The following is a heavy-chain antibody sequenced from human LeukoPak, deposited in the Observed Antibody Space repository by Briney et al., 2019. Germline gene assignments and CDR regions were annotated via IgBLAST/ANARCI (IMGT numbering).Heavy chain of an antibody. V-gene: IGHV4-4*07. Sequence: SETLSLTCTVSGGSISSYYWSWIRQPAGKGLEWIGRIYTSGSTNYNPSLKSRVTMSVDTSKNQFSLELSSVTAADTAVYYCARESPIKDWFDLWGQGTLVTVSS. J-gene: IGHJ5*02. CDR1: GGSISSYY. CDR3: ARESPIKDWFDL. CDR2: IYTSGST. D-gene: IGHD5-24*01.